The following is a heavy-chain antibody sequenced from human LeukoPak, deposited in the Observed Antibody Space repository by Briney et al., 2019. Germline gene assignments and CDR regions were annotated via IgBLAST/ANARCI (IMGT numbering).Heavy chain of an antibody. Sequence: GGPLRLSCASSEFTNSSNYMSWVPQAPGKGLYWVSSIGGCGVAIYYAVSVKGRFFISRDNSNTTLYMQINSLRAEDTAVYYCALRGGYRSFDYWGQGTLVTVSS. V-gene: IGHV3-23*01. CDR3: ALRGGYRSFDY. J-gene: IGHJ4*02. D-gene: IGHD5-18*01. CDR1: EFTNSSNY. CDR2: IGGCGVAI.